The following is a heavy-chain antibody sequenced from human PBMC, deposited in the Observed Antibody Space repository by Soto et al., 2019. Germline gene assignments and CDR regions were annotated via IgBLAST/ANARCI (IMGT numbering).Heavy chain of an antibody. CDR2: ISYDGSNK. J-gene: IGHJ6*02. CDR1: GFTFSSYG. Sequence: VGSLRLSCAASGFTFSSYGMHWVRQAPGKGLEWVAVISYDGSNKYYADSVKGRFTISRDNSKNTLYLQMNSLRAEDTAVYYCAKEGVGYDFWSGYYHMNYYYYGMDVWGQGTTVTVS. CDR3: AKEGVGYDFWSGYYHMNYYYYGMDV. D-gene: IGHD3-3*01. V-gene: IGHV3-30*18.